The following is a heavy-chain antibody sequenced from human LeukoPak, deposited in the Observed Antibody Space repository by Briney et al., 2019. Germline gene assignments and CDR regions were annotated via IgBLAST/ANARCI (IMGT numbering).Heavy chain of an antibody. CDR2: IYYSGST. CDR3: ARYSRLRSRDYYYYMDV. V-gene: IGHV4-59*12. J-gene: IGHJ6*03. D-gene: IGHD4-17*01. CDR1: GGSISSYY. Sequence: SETLSLTCTVSGGSISSYYWSWIRQPPGKGLEWIGYIYYSGSTNYNPSLKSRVTISVDTSKNQFSLKLSSVTAADTAVYYCARYSRLRSRDYYYYMDVWGKGTTVTVSS.